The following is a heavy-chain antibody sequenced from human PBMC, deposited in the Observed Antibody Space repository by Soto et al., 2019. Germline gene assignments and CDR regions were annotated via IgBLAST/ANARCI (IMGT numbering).Heavy chain of an antibody. D-gene: IGHD3-10*01. Sequence: EVQLVESGGGLVQPGESLRLSCAASGFTFDYYWMHWVRQAPGKGLGWVSRVNSGGPTTTYADSVKGRFTISRDNARKTVSLRMSSLRVEDTAIYYGARGDRGGFDLWGHGTMVTVSS. CDR2: VNSGGPTT. V-gene: IGHV3-74*01. CDR1: GFTFDYYW. J-gene: IGHJ3*01. CDR3: ARGDRGGFDL.